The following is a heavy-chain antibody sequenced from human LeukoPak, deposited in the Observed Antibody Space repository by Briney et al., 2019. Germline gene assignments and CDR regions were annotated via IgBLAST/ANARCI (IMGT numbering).Heavy chain of an antibody. CDR1: GFTFSNYW. Sequence: GGSLRLSCAASGFTFSNYWMTWVRQVPGKGLEWVANIKHDGSEKYYVDSVKGRFTISRDNAKNSLCLQINSLRAEDTAVYYCARERPLIGXHLFDXWXXGTXXTVSS. CDR3: ARERPLIGXHLFDX. J-gene: IGHJ4*02. V-gene: IGHV3-7*03. CDR2: IKHDGSEK. D-gene: IGHD1-1*01.